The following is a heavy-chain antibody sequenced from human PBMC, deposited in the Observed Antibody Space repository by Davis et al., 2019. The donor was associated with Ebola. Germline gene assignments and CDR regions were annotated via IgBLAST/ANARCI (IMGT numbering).Heavy chain of an antibody. CDR1: GFTFSNYG. V-gene: IGHV3-23*01. J-gene: IGHJ4*02. Sequence: GESLKISCEASGFTFSNYGMSWVRQAPGKGLEWLSVISGNGGYTHYADSAKGRFSIIRDNSKSILYMQMNGLRADDTAVYYCANFGSSTSKGPTDYWGQGTLVTVSS. D-gene: IGHD3-10*01. CDR3: ANFGSSTSKGPTDY. CDR2: ISGNGGYT.